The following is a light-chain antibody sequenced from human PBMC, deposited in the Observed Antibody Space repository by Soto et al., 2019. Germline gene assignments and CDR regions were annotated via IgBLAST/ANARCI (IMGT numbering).Light chain of an antibody. CDR2: GAS. Sequence: EIVLTQSPGTLSLSPGERATLSCRASQSVTSSYLAWYQQKPGQAPRLLIYGASSRATGIPDRFSGSGSGTDFTLTISRLEPEECAVYYCQQYGSSPPLSFGGGTKVEIK. CDR3: QQYGSSPPLS. J-gene: IGKJ4*01. CDR1: QSVTSSY. V-gene: IGKV3-20*01.